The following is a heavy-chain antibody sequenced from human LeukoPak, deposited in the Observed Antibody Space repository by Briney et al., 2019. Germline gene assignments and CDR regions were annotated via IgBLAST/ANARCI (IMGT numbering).Heavy chain of an antibody. CDR1: GYTFTVYH. V-gene: IGHV1-2*02. J-gene: IGHJ3*02. Sequence: ASVKVSCKASGYTFTVYHIHWVRQAPGQGLEWMGWINPNSGGTDLAQKFQGRVTMTSDTSISTAYMELTRLRSDDTAVYYCARAHLERRAFAIWGQGTMVTVSS. CDR2: INPNSGGT. D-gene: IGHD1-1*01. CDR3: ARAHLERRAFAI.